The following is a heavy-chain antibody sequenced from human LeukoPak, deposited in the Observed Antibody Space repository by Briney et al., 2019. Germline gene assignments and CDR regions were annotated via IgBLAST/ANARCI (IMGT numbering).Heavy chain of an antibody. D-gene: IGHD3/OR15-3a*01. CDR3: AKWTGNSVNFDY. CDR1: GFTFSSYG. CDR2: ISGSGGST. V-gene: IGHV3-23*01. Sequence: GGTLRLSCAASGFTFSSYGMSWVRQAPGKGLEWVSTISGSGGSTYYADSVKGRFTISRDNSKNTVHLHMNSLSAEDTAVYYCAKWTGNSVNFDYWGQGTLVTVSS. J-gene: IGHJ4*02.